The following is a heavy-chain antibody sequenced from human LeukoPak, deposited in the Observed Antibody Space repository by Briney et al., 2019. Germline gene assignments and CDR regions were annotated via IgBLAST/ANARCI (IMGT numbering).Heavy chain of an antibody. V-gene: IGHV4-31*03. CDR2: IYYSGST. Sequence: SETLSLTCTVSGGSISSGGYYWSWIRQHPGKGLEWIGYIYYSGSTYYNPSLKSRVTISVDTSKNQFSLKLSSVTAADTAVYYCARVPRGAGALDYWGQGTLVTVSS. J-gene: IGHJ4*02. CDR3: ARVPRGAGALDY. D-gene: IGHD3-10*01. CDR1: GGSISSGGYY.